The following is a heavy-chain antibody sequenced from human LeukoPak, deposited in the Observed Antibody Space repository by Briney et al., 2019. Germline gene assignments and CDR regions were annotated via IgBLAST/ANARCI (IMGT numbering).Heavy chain of an antibody. CDR3: AKAIHSSSSGVVDY. CDR2: IRYDGSNK. V-gene: IGHV3-30*02. Sequence: GGSLRLSCAASGFTFSNYAMHWVRQAPGKGLEGVTFIRYDGSNKYYAESVKGRFTISRDNSKNTLYLQMSSLRAEDTAVYSCAKAIHSSSSGVVDYWGQGTLVTVSS. CDR1: GFTFSNYA. D-gene: IGHD6-6*01. J-gene: IGHJ4*02.